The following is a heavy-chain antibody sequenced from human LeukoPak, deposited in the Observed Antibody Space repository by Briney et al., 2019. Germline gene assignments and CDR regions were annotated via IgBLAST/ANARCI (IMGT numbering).Heavy chain of an antibody. CDR3: ARVSRNRCSSTSCYSPRKTRGAFDI. V-gene: IGHV4-34*01. CDR1: GGSFSGYY. CDR2: INHSGST. J-gene: IGHJ3*02. Sequence: PSETLSLTCAVYGGSFSGYYWSWIRQPPAKGLEWIGEINHSGSTNYNPSLKSRVTISVDTSKNQFSLKLSSVTAADTAVYYCARVSRNRCSSTSCYSPRKTRGAFDIWGQGTMVTVSS. D-gene: IGHD2-2*01.